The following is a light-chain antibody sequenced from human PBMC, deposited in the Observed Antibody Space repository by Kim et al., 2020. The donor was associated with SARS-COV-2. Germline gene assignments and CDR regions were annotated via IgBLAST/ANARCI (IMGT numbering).Light chain of an antibody. V-gene: IGKV3-20*01. Sequence: EIVLTQSPGTLSLSPGERATLSCRASQSVSSSYLAWYQQKPGQAPRLLIYGASSRATGIPDRFSGSGSGTDFTLTISRLEPEDFAVYYYQRCGSYGTFGRGTKVEIK. CDR3: QRCGSYGT. J-gene: IGKJ1*01. CDR2: GAS. CDR1: QSVSSSY.